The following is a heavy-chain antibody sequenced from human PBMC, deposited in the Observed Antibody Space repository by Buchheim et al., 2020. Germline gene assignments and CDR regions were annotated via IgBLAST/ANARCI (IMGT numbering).Heavy chain of an antibody. Sequence: QVQLQESGPGLVKPSETLSLTCTVSGGSISSYYWSWIRQPPGKGLEWIGYIYYSRSTNYNPSLNSRATISVDTSKNQFPLKLSSVTAADTAVYYCAREDMVLEGWFDPWGQGTL. V-gene: IGHV4-59*01. D-gene: IGHD2-8*02. CDR1: GGSISSYY. J-gene: IGHJ5*02. CDR2: IYYSRST. CDR3: AREDMVLEGWFDP.